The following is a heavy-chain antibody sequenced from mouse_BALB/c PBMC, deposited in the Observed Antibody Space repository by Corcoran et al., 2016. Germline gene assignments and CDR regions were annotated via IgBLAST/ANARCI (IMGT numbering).Heavy chain of an antibody. CDR1: GYSFTGYY. CDR3: ARDYDYWYFDV. CDR2: INPYNGAT. Sequence: EVQLQQSGPELVKPGASVKISCKASGYSFTGYYMHWVKQSHVKSLEWIGRINPYNGATSYNQNFKDKASLIVDKSSSTAYMELHSLTSEDSAVYYCARDYDYWYFDVWGAGTTVTVSS. D-gene: IGHD2-4*01. V-gene: IGHV1-26*01. J-gene: IGHJ1*01.